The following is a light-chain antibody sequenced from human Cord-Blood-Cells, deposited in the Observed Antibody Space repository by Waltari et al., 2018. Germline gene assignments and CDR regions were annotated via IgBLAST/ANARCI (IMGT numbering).Light chain of an antibody. CDR2: AAA. CDR3: QQSYSTPFT. Sequence: IQMTQSPSSLSASVGARVPITCRASQSISSYLNWYQQKPGKAPKLLIYAAASLQSGVQSRFSGSGSGTDFTLTISSLQPEDFATYYCQQSYSTPFTFGPGTKVDIK. J-gene: IGKJ3*01. V-gene: IGKV1-39*01. CDR1: QSISSY.